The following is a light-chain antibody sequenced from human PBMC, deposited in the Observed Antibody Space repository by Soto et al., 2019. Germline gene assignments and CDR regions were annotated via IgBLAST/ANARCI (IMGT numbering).Light chain of an antibody. CDR1: QSVSGW. J-gene: IGKJ4*01. Sequence: MTQSPSTLSASVGDTGTVSGRASQSVSGWLAWYQQKPGQAPRLLIYAASTRATGVPTRFSGSRSGAEFTLTINSLQSEDFAVYYCQPYNKWPLTFGGGTKGDTK. CDR2: AAS. CDR3: QPYNKWPLT. V-gene: IGKV3-15*01.